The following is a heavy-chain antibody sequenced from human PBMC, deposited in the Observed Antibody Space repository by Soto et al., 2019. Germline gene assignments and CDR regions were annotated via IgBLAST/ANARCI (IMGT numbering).Heavy chain of an antibody. CDR3: ARGKRLGVGRKWLVPGWDFDL. Sequence: EVQLLESGGGLVQPGGSPRLSCAASGFTFSAFAMTWVRQAPGKGLEWVSSISPNGDSKYYEDSVKGRFTISRDNSNNKLFLQMNSLRVGLRAEDTAVYYCARGKRLGVGRKWLVPGWDFDLWGRGTLVKVSS. D-gene: IGHD6-19*01. CDR2: ISPNGDSK. CDR1: GFTFSAFA. J-gene: IGHJ2*01. V-gene: IGHV3-23*01.